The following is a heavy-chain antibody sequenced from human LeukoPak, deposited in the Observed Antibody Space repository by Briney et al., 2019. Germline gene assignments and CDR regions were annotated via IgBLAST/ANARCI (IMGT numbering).Heavy chain of an antibody. D-gene: IGHD5-12*01. J-gene: IGHJ5*02. CDR2: IYHSGTT. V-gene: IGHV4-30-2*06. CDR3: ARARGGIGYAYNWFDP. CDR1: GGSISRGGYS. Sequence: SQTLSLTCAVSGGSISRGGYSWRWLRQSPGKGLEWIGYIYHSGTTYYNPSLQSRVTISVDRSKNQFSLKLSSVTAADTAVYYCARARGGIGYAYNWFDPWGQGSLVTVSS.